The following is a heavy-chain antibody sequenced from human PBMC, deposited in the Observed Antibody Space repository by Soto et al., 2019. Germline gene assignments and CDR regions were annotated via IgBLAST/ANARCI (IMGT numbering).Heavy chain of an antibody. J-gene: IGHJ3*02. CDR2: INHSGST. V-gene: IGHV4-34*01. D-gene: IGHD2-21*01. Sequence: SETLSLTCAVYGGSFSGYYWSWIRQPPGKGLEWIGEINHSGSTNYNPSLKSRVTISVDTSKNQFSLKLSSVTAADTAVYYCARGVPRSQRVVIARDAFDIWGQGTMVTVSS. CDR1: GGSFSGYY. CDR3: ARGVPRSQRVVIARDAFDI.